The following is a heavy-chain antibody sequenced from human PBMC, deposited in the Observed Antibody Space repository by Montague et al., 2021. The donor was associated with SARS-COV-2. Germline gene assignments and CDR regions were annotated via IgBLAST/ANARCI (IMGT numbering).Heavy chain of an antibody. Sequence: SETLSLTCTVSGDSISGYYWTWIRQAPAKGLEWIGYIYHTGSTNYNPSFKRRVIISVDTSTNQLSLRLTSVSAADAAKYFCACHRRFGVPVAGVACFDHWGQGTQVTVSS. CDR3: ACHRRFGVPVAGVACFDH. CDR1: GDSISGYY. J-gene: IGHJ4*02. V-gene: IGHV4-59*08. D-gene: IGHD6-19*01. CDR2: IYHTGST.